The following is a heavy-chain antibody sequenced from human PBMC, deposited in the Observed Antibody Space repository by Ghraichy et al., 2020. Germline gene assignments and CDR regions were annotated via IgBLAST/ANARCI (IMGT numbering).Heavy chain of an antibody. V-gene: IGHV3-21*06. D-gene: IGHD6-19*01. CDR2: ISVSSSYT. J-gene: IGHJ4*02. CDR1: GFTFSNSS. CDR3: ASSLKGWLALAY. Sequence: GGSLRLSCAASGFTFSNSSMNWVRQAPGKGLEWVSSISVSSSYTYYADSVKGRFTISRDNAKNSLYLQMNSLRAEDTAVYYCASSLKGWLALAYWRQGPLVTVSS.